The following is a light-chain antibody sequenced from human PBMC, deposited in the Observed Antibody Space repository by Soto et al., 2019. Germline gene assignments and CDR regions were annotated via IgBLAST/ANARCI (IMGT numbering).Light chain of an antibody. Sequence: QSVLTQPASLSGSAGESSTISCTGTSSDVGGYNYFSWYQQPPGKAPKLMIYEVSNRPSGVSNRFYGSKSGNTASLTISGLQAEDEADYYCSSYTSSSTLYVFGTGTKLTLL. CDR1: SSDVGGYNY. CDR2: EVS. CDR3: SSYTSSSTLYV. V-gene: IGLV2-14*01. J-gene: IGLJ1*01.